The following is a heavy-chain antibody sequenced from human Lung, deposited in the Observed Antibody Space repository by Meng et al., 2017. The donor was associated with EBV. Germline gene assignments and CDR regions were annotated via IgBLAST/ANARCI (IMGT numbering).Heavy chain of an antibody. CDR1: GGSTRVVGYS. D-gene: IGHD2-8*01. CDR2: IYYSGIT. Sequence: GPGLVSPLPPLSATSTSSGGSTRVVGYSRSWIRQHPGNGLEWIWNIYYSGITFDTPSLKSRATLSLDTSKNQFALKLNSVTAADTAVYYCARLRLVCMFDYWGQGALVTVSS. V-gene: IGHV4-31*03. CDR3: ARLRLVCMFDY. J-gene: IGHJ4*02.